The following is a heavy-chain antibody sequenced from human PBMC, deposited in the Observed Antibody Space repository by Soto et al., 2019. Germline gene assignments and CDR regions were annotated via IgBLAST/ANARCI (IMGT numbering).Heavy chain of an antibody. V-gene: IGHV5-10-1*01. J-gene: IGHJ6*02. CDR2: IDPSDSYT. D-gene: IGHD3-9*01. CDR3: ARTYYVILIGQYSYSSGLHV. CDR1: GYSFTSYW. Sequence: PGESLKISCKGSGYSFTSYWISWVRQMPGKGLEWMGRIDPSDSYTNYSPSFQGHVTISADKSISTAYLQWSSLKASDTAMYYCARTYYVILIGQYSYSSGLHVSTLGTTLSGFS.